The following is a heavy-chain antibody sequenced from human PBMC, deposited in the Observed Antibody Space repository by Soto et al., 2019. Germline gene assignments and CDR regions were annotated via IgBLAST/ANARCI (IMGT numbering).Heavy chain of an antibody. CDR3: ATRNWFDP. CDR1: GGSISSRGYY. Sequence: QLQLQESGPGLVKPSETLSLTCTVSGGSISSRGYYWGWIRQPPGKGLEWIGAIYYSGSTYYSPSLKRRVTLSVDTSKNQFSLKLSSVTAADTAVYYGATRNWFDPWGQGTLVTVSS. J-gene: IGHJ5*02. CDR2: IYYSGST. V-gene: IGHV4-39*01.